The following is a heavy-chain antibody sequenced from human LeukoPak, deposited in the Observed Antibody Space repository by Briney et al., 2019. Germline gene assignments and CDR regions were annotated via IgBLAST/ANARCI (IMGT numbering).Heavy chain of an antibody. CDR2: INQDGSQK. V-gene: IGHV3-7*03. D-gene: IGHD4-17*01. CDR1: GFTFSSYW. CDR3: ARDWFDGDYDRFDY. J-gene: IGHJ4*02. Sequence: GGSLRLSCAVSGFTFSSYWMSWFRQAPGKGLEWVANINQDGSQKFSVDSVKGRFTIFRDNAKNSLSLQMNSLRVEDTAVYYCARDWFDGDYDRFDYWGQGTLVTVSS.